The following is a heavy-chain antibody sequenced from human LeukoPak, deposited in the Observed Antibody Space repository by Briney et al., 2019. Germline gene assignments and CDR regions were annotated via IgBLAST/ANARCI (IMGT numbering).Heavy chain of an antibody. CDR3: ARDRAATYYDILTGYSSNWFDP. CDR1: GFTFSDYY. D-gene: IGHD3-9*01. CDR2: VSSRGTTI. J-gene: IGHJ5*02. Sequence: GSLRLSCAASGFTFSDYYMNWIRQAPGKGLEWVSSVSSRGTTIYYADSVKGRFTISRDNAKNSLYLQMNSLRAEDTAVYYCARDRAATYYDILTGYSSNWFDPWGQGTLVTVSS. V-gene: IGHV3-11*01.